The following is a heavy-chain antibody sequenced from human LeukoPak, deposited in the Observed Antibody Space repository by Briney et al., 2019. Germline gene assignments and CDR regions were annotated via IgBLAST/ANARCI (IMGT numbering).Heavy chain of an antibody. CDR2: INSDGTTT. V-gene: IGHV3-74*01. CDR1: GFTFTNYW. Sequence: GGSLRLSCAASGFTFTNYWMHWVRQSPGKGLEWLSRINSDGTTTTYADSVEGRFTISRDNAKNTLYLQVNSLRVDDTAVYFCAFHSNNWYSFNYWGQGTLVTVSA. J-gene: IGHJ4*02. D-gene: IGHD6-13*01. CDR3: AFHSNNWYSFNY.